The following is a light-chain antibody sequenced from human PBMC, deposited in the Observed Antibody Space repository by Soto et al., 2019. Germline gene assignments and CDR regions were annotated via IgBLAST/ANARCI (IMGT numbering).Light chain of an antibody. CDR3: ISYTSSSTWV. Sequence: QSVLTQPASVSGCPGQSITISCTGTSSDVGGYNYVSWYQQHPGKAPKLMIYEVSNRPSGVSDRFSGSRSGNTASLTISGLQAEDESDYYCISYTSSSTWVFGGGT. CDR2: EVS. CDR1: SSDVGGYNY. V-gene: IGLV2-14*01. J-gene: IGLJ3*02.